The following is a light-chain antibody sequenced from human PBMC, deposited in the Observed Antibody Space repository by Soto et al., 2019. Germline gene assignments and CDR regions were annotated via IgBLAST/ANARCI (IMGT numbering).Light chain of an antibody. J-gene: IGKJ2*01. V-gene: IGKV3-20*01. CDR2: GAS. CDR1: QSVSSSY. Sequence: EIVLTQSPGTLSLSPGERATLSCRASQSVSSSYLAWYQQKPGQAPRLLIYGASSRATGIPDRFSGSGSGTVFTLTISRLEPEDFAVYYGQQYGSSPGTFGQGTKLEIK. CDR3: QQYGSSPGT.